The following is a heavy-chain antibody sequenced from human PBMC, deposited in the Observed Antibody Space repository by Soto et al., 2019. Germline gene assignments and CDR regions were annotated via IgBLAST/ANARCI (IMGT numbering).Heavy chain of an antibody. J-gene: IGHJ4*02. CDR3: AKHGSGSSSVDY. CDR1: GFTFSSYA. V-gene: IGHV3-23*01. D-gene: IGHD6-6*01. CDR2: ISGSGGST. Sequence: EVQLLESGGGLVQPGGSLRLSCAASGFTFSSYAMSWVRQAPGKGLECVSAISGSGGSTYYADSVKGRFTISRDNSKNTLYLQMNSLRAEDTAVYYCAKHGSGSSSVDYWGQGTLVTVSS.